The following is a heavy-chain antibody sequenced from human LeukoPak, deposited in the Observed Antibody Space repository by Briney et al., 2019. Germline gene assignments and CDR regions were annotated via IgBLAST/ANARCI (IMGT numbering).Heavy chain of an antibody. V-gene: IGHV4-59*01. D-gene: IGHD3-10*01. J-gene: IGHJ5*02. Sequence: SETLSLTCTVSGGSISSYYWSWIRQPPGKGLEWIGYIYCSGGTNYNPSLKSRVTISVDTSKNQYSLKLSSVTAADTAVYYCARWSGFYGSGSYGTFDPRGQGTLVTVSS. CDR1: GGSISSYY. CDR3: ARWSGFYGSGSYGTFDP. CDR2: IYCSGGT.